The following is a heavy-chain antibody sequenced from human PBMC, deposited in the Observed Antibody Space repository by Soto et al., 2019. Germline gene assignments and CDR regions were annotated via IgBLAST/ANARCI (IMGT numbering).Heavy chain of an antibody. CDR2: INSDGAST. CDR3: ARGVSDYIHAIEY. Sequence: EVQLVESGGGLVPPGGSLRLSCAASGFTLSNYWMHWVRQAPGKGLVWVSRINSDGASTTYADSVRGRFSISRDNARNPLFVQMNGLSAEDTAVYYCARGVSDYIHAIEYWGQGPLVTVCS. V-gene: IGHV3-74*01. J-gene: IGHJ4*02. CDR1: GFTLSNYW. D-gene: IGHD4-4*01.